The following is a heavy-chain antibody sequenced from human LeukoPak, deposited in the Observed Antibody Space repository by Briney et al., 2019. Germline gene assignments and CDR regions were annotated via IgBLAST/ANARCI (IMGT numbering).Heavy chain of an antibody. Sequence: PGGSLRLSCAASGFTFDDYAMHWVRQAPGKGLEWVSGISWNSGSIGYADSVKGRFTISRDNAKNSLYLQMNSLRGEDTALYYCAKDMNYGSGSSFDYWGQGTLVTVSS. V-gene: IGHV3-9*01. D-gene: IGHD3-10*01. CDR1: GFTFDDYA. J-gene: IGHJ4*02. CDR3: AKDMNYGSGSSFDY. CDR2: ISWNSGSI.